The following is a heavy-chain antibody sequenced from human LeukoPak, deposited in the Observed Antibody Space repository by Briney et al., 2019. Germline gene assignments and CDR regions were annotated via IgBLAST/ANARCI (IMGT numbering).Heavy chain of an antibody. CDR1: EFXLSSYS. Sequence: PGGSLRLSCTASEFXLSSYSINWVRQAPGRGQEWLSYISSSSKTIYYADSVKGRFTISRDNAKDSLYLQMNGLRAEDTAVYYCARDRSASIAVVTAEIDYWGQGTLVTVSS. D-gene: IGHD6-19*01. J-gene: IGHJ4*02. CDR2: ISSSSKTI. CDR3: ARDRSASIAVVTAEIDY. V-gene: IGHV3-48*04.